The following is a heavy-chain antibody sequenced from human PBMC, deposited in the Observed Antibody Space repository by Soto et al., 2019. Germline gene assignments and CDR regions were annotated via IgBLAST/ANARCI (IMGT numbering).Heavy chain of an antibody. CDR3: ASTSRETPGTGLHS. V-gene: IGHV4-59*01. J-gene: IGHJ4*02. CDR1: PGSIYDYY. CDR2: VYSDGRA. Sequence: PSETLSLTCNVFPGSIYDYYWSWIRQTPGMRLEWIGFVYSDGRAMYNPSFKSRVIISLETTKNKFSFPLTSLPAADSAMYYCASTSRETPGTGLHSWGQGALVTVSS.